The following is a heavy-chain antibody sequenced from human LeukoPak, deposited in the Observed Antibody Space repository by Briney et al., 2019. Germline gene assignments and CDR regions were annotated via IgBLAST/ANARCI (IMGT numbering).Heavy chain of an antibody. V-gene: IGHV4-39*07. J-gene: IGHJ4*02. Sequence: SETLSLTCTVSGGSISSSTYYWGWIRQPPGKGLEWIGSIYYSGSTYYNPSLKSRVTISVDTSMNQFSLKLSSVTAADTAVYYCARRGWWLSHYFDYWGQGTLVTVSS. CDR3: ARRGWWLSHYFDY. CDR2: IYYSGST. D-gene: IGHD3-22*01. CDR1: GGSISSSTYY.